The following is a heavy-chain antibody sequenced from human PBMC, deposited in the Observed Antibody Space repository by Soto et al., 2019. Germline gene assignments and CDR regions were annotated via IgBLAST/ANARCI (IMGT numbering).Heavy chain of an antibody. Sequence: PSETLSLTCTVSGGSISSGDYYLRWIRPPPGKGLEWIGYIYYSGGTYYNPSLKSRVTISVDTSKNQFSLKLSSVTAADTAVYYCARVQLVRSPAYYYYYGMDVWGQGTTVTV. CDR1: GGSISSGDYY. CDR2: IYYSGGT. D-gene: IGHD6-6*01. CDR3: ARVQLVRSPAYYYYYGMDV. J-gene: IGHJ6*02. V-gene: IGHV4-30-4*01.